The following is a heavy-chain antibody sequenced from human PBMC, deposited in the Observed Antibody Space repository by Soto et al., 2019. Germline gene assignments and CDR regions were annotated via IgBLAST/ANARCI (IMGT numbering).Heavy chain of an antibody. V-gene: IGHV3-15*07. CDR1: GFTFGHAW. CDR3: MTDPPKLLVPSSG. D-gene: IGHD3-10*01. Sequence: SGFTFGHAWMDWVRQAPGKGLEWVGRIKSEPDGGTTDYAAPVKGRFTISRDDSKYMLFLQMNSLKIEDTAVYYCMTDPPKLLVPSSGWGQGTLVTVSS. CDR2: IKSEPDGGTT. J-gene: IGHJ4*02.